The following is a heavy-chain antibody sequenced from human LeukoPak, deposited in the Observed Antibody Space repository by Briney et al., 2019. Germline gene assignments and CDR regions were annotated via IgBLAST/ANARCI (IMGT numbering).Heavy chain of an antibody. J-gene: IGHJ4*02. CDR1: GFTFSSYG. CDR3: AKVTTGSGSYYIMGVFDY. CDR2: IRYDGSSK. V-gene: IGHV3-30*02. Sequence: GGSLRLSCAASGFTFSSYGMHWVRQAPGKGLEWVAFIRYDGSSKYYADSVKGRFTISRDNSKNTLYLQMNSLRAEDTAVYYCAKVTTGSGSYYIMGVFDYWGQGTLVTVSS. D-gene: IGHD3-10*01.